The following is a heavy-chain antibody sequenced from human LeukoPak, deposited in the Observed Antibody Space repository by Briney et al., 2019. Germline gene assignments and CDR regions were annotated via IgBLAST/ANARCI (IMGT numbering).Heavy chain of an antibody. CDR2: IYPGDSDI. CDR3: ARRGTVAGTNFDY. Sequence: GESLKISCKGSGYSFTSYWIGWVRQMPGKGLEWMGIIYPGDSDIRYSPSFQGQVTISADKSISTAYLQWSSLNASDTAMYYCARRGTVAGTNFDYWGQGTLVTVSS. V-gene: IGHV5-51*01. J-gene: IGHJ4*02. D-gene: IGHD6-19*01. CDR1: GYSFTSYW.